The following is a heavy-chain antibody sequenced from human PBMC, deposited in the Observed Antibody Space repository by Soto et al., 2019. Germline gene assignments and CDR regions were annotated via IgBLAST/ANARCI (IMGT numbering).Heavy chain of an antibody. Sequence: EVQLVESGGGLVQPGGSLTLSCAASGFTFSTYGMNWVRQSPGRGLEWLSFSTGSSRTIHYADSVQGRFTISRDNAENSVYLQMNSLRDGDTAVYYCARVRGTAMTTSYFDYWGQGTLVTVSS. J-gene: IGHJ4*02. CDR1: GFTFSTYG. CDR2: STGSSRTI. D-gene: IGHD4-17*01. CDR3: ARVRGTAMTTSYFDY. V-gene: IGHV3-48*02.